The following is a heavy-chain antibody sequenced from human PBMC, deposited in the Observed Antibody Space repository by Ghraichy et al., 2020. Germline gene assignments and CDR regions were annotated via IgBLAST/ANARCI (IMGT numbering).Heavy chain of an antibody. CDR1: GFTVSSNY. Sequence: GGSLRLSCAASGFTVSSNYMSWVRQAPGKGLEWVSVIYSGGSTYYADSVKGRFTISRDNSKNTLYLQMNSLRAEDTAVYYCARVGIAVAGTVSDYWGQGTLVTVSS. J-gene: IGHJ4*02. V-gene: IGHV3-53*01. CDR2: IYSGGST. CDR3: ARVGIAVAGTVSDY. D-gene: IGHD6-19*01.